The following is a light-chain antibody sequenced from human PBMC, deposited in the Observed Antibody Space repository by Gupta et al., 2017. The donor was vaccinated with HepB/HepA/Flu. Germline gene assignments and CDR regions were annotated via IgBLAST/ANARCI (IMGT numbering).Light chain of an antibody. CDR2: DVS. Sequence: QPALPPPASVLWSPRPATTISSTGTSSHVGGYYYVACYQQHPDKAPNLMIYDVSSRPSGVSNRFPGSKSGNAASLTMSGLQAEDEAEYYCSSCSSSSTSHILFGGGTKLTVL. J-gene: IGLJ2*01. V-gene: IGLV2-14*03. CDR1: SSHVGGYYY. CDR3: SSCSSSSTSHIL.